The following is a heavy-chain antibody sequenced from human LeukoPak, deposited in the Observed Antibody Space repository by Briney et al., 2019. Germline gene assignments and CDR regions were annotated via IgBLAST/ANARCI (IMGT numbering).Heavy chain of an antibody. Sequence: SETLSLTCTVSGGSISSYYWSWIRQPPGKGLEWIGYIYYSGNTNYNPSLKSRVTISVATSKNQFSLTLSSVTAADTAVYYCARFYGVRAFDIWGQGTMVTVSS. V-gene: IGHV4-59*01. J-gene: IGHJ3*02. CDR1: GGSISSYY. CDR3: ARFYGVRAFDI. CDR2: IYYSGNT. D-gene: IGHD3-10*01.